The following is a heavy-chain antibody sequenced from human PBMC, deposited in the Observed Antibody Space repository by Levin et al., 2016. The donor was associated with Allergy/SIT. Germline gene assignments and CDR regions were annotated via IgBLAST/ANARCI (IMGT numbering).Heavy chain of an antibody. CDR2: IYYSGST. Sequence: SETLSLTCTVSGGSISSYYWSWIRQPPGKGLEWIGYIYYSGSTNYNPSLKSRVTISVDTSKNQFSLKLSSVTAADTAVYYCARELVVVAATSAFDIWGQGTMVTVSS. J-gene: IGHJ3*02. V-gene: IGHV4-59*01. CDR1: GGSISSYY. CDR3: ARELVVVAATSAFDI. D-gene: IGHD2-15*01.